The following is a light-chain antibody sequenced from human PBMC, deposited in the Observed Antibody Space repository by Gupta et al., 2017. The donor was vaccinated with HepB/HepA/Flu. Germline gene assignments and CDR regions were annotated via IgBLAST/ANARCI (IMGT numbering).Light chain of an antibody. CDR1: QSVSSN. Sequence: ELVMTQSPTTLSVSPGERATLSCRASQSVSSNLVWYQQKPGQAPRLLIYGASTRATGVPTRVSGSGSGTEFTLTISSLQSEDFAVYDCQQYNNWPPGLTFGGGTKVEIK. CDR2: GAS. J-gene: IGKJ4*01. V-gene: IGKV3-15*01. CDR3: QQYNNWPPGLT.